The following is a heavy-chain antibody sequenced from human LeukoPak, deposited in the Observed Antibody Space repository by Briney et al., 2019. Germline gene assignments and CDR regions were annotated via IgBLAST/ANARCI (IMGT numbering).Heavy chain of an antibody. V-gene: IGHV1-2*02. J-gene: IGHJ4*02. CDR1: GYTFTGYY. Sequence: ASVKVSCQASGYTFTGYYMHWVRQAPGQGLEWMGWINPNSGGTNYAQKLQGRITMTRDTSISTAYMELSRLRSDDTAVYYCARGRANGSGSYGDYWGQGTLVTVSS. D-gene: IGHD3-10*01. CDR2: INPNSGGT. CDR3: ARGRANGSGSYGDY.